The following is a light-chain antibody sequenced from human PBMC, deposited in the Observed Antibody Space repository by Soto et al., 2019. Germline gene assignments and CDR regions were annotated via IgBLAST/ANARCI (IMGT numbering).Light chain of an antibody. J-gene: IGLJ2*01. Sequence: SYELTQPPSVSVAPGKTARITCGGNNIGSKSVHWYQQTPGQAPVLVIYYDNDRPSGIPERFSGSNSGNTATLTISRVGAGDEADYYCQVWDSSSDHVVFGGGTKLTVL. CDR1: NIGSKS. CDR3: QVWDSSSDHVV. V-gene: IGLV3-21*04. CDR2: YDN.